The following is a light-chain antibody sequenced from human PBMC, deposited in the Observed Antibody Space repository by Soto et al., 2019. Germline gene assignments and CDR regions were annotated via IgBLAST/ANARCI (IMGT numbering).Light chain of an antibody. CDR1: QNIRRN. V-gene: IGKV3-15*01. J-gene: IGKJ4*01. CDR2: HAS. Sequence: EIVMTQSPATLSVSPGGRATLSCRASQNIRRNLAWYQQKVGQAPRRLIYHASARATGIPARFSGSGSGTDFTLTITSLQVEDFAVYFCQQYDNWPPVTFGGGTKVEIK. CDR3: QQYDNWPPVT.